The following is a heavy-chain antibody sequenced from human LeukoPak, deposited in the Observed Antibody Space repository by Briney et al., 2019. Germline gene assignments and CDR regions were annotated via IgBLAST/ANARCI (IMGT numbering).Heavy chain of an antibody. V-gene: IGHV5-51*01. Sequence: GESLKISCKGSGYSFTSYWIGWVRQMPGKGLEWMGIIYPGDSDTRYSPSFQGQVTISADKSISTAYLQWNNLKASDTAIYYCARTIVGPTSGASDIWGQGTMVTVSS. CDR2: IYPGDSDT. J-gene: IGHJ3*02. CDR1: GYSFTSYW. D-gene: IGHD1-26*01. CDR3: ARTIVGPTSGASDI.